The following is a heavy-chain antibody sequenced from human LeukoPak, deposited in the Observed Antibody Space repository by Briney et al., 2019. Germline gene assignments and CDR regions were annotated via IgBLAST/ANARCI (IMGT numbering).Heavy chain of an antibody. V-gene: IGHV3-23*01. CDR1: GFTFSGYG. D-gene: IGHD3-22*01. CDR3: AKGYYYDSSGYYWNRGPADY. CDR2: ISGNGGST. J-gene: IGHJ4*02. Sequence: GGSLRLSCAASGFTFSGYGMSWVRQAPGKGLEWVSAISGNGGSTYYADSVKGRFTISRDNSKNTLYLQMNSLRAEDTAVYYCAKGYYYDSSGYYWNRGPADYWGQGTLVTVSS.